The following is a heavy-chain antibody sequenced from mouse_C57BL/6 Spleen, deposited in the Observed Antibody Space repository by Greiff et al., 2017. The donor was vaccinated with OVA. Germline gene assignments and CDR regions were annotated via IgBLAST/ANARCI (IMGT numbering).Heavy chain of an antibody. D-gene: IGHD1-1*01. CDR2: IDPEDGET. CDR3: SRCYGSSPDY. J-gene: IGHJ2*01. V-gene: IGHV14-2*01. Sequence: EVQLQQSGAELVKPGASVKLSCTASGFNIKDYYMHWVKQRTEQGLEWIGRIDPEDGETKYAPKFQGKATITADTSSNTSYLHLSSLTAEDSAVYYCSRCYGSSPDYWGQGTTLTVSS. CDR1: GFNIKDYY.